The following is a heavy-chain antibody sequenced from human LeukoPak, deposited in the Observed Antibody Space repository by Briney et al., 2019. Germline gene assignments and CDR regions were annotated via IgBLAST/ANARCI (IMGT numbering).Heavy chain of an antibody. CDR3: AKGGAGYCSSTSCLYYFDY. J-gene: IGHJ4*02. CDR1: GFTISFYW. D-gene: IGHD2-2*01. CDR2: INQVASEK. Sequence: GGSLRLSCAASGFTISFYWMSWVRQAPGKGLEWVANINQVASEKNYVDSVKGRFTISRDNAKNSLYLQMNSLRAEDTAVYYCAKGGAGYCSSTSCLYYFDYWGQGTLVTVST. V-gene: IGHV3-7*05.